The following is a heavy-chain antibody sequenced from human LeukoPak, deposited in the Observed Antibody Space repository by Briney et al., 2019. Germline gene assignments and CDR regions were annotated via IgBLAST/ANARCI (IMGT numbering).Heavy chain of an antibody. Sequence: ASVKVSCKVSGYTLTELSMHWVRQAPGKGLEWMGGFDPEDGETIYAQKFQGRVTMTEDTSTDTAYMELSSLRSEDTAVYYCAIVGVSRYYFDYWGEGTLVTVSS. CDR2: FDPEDGET. J-gene: IGHJ4*02. D-gene: IGHD3-16*01. V-gene: IGHV1-24*01. CDR1: GYTLTELS. CDR3: AIVGVSRYYFDY.